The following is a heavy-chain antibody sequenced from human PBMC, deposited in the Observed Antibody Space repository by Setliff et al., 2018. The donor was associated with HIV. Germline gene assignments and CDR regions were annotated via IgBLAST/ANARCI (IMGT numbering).Heavy chain of an antibody. CDR3: ARQYNRQYGMDV. CDR2: IYHSGST. CDR1: GYSISSGYY. D-gene: IGHD1-20*01. V-gene: IGHV4-38-2*01. J-gene: IGHJ6*02. Sequence: SETLSLTCAVSGYSISSGYYWGWIRRPPGKGLEWVGSIYHSGSTYYNPSLKSRVTISVDTSKNQFSLKLSSVTAADTAVYYCARQYNRQYGMDVWGQGTTVTVSS.